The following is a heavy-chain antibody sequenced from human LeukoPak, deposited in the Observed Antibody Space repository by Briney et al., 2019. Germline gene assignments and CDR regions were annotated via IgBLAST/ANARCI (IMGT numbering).Heavy chain of an antibody. CDR2: ISSSSYI. CDR3: ARDHSGSYYYYGMDV. J-gene: IGHJ6*02. Sequence: PGGSLRLSCAASGFTFSSYSMNWVRQAPGKGLEWVSSISSSSYIYYADSVKGRFTISRDNAKNSLYLQMNSLRAEDTAVYYCARDHSGSYYYYGMDVWGQGTTVTVSS. CDR1: GFTFSSYS. V-gene: IGHV3-21*01. D-gene: IGHD1-26*01.